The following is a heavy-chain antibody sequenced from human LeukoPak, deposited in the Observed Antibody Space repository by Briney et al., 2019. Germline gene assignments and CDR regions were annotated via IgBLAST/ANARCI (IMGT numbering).Heavy chain of an antibody. Sequence: PGGSLRLSCAASGFTFSSYAMSWVRQAPGKGLEWVSAISGSGGSTYCADSVKGRFTISRDNSKNTLYLQMNSLRAEDTAVYYCANGCSSTSCSGGDYWGQGTLVTVSS. CDR1: GFTFSSYA. CDR3: ANGCSSTSCSGGDY. V-gene: IGHV3-23*01. D-gene: IGHD2-2*01. J-gene: IGHJ4*02. CDR2: ISGSGGST.